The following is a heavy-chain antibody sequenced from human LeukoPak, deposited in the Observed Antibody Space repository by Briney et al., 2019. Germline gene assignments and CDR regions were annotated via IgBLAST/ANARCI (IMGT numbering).Heavy chain of an antibody. CDR2: INPNSGGT. D-gene: IGHD3-10*01. V-gene: IGHV1-2*02. J-gene: IGHJ4*02. CDR3: ARLYYGSGSYPADY. CDR1: GYTFTGYY. Sequence: GASVKVSCKASGYTFTGYYMHWVRQAPGQGLEWMGWINPNSGGTNYAQKFQGRVTMTRDTSISTAYMELSRLRSDDTAVYYCARLYYGSGSYPADYWGQGTLVTVSS.